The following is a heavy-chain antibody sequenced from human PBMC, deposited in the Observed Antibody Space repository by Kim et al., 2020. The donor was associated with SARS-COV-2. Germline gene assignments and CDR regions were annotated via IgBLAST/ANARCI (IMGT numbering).Heavy chain of an antibody. CDR3: ATDRGWYNGSGSWAYYYYGMDV. J-gene: IGHJ6*02. D-gene: IGHD3-10*01. CDR2: FDPEDGET. CDR1: GYTLTELS. Sequence: ASVKVSCKVSGYTLTELSMHWVRQAPGKGLEWMGGFDPEDGETIYAQKFQGRVTMTEDTSTDTAYMELSSLRSEDTAVYYCATDRGWYNGSGSWAYYYYGMDVWGQGTTVTVAS. V-gene: IGHV1-24*01.